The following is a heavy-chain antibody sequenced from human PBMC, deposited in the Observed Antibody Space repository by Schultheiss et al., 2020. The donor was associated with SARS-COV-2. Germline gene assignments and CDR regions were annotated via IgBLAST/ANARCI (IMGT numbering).Heavy chain of an antibody. CDR2: ISGSGGST. CDR3: ASPFLARDAFDI. Sequence: GGSLRLSCAASGFTFSSYEMNWVRQAPGKGLEWVSAISGSGGSTYYADSVKGRFTISRDNAKNSLYLQMNSLRAEDTAVYYCASPFLARDAFDIWGQGTMVTVSS. D-gene: IGHD2-21*01. CDR1: GFTFSSYE. J-gene: IGHJ3*02. V-gene: IGHV3-23*01.